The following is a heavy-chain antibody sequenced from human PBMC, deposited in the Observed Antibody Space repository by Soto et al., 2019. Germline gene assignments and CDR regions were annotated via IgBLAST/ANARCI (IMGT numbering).Heavy chain of an antibody. CDR1: GFTFSSYE. CDR3: ARPQRTTGWFDP. V-gene: IGHV3-48*03. J-gene: IGHJ5*02. CDR2: ISSSGSTI. Sequence: GGSLRLSCAASGFTFSSYEMNWVRQAPGKGLEWVSYISSSGSTIYYADSVKGRFTISKDNAKNSLYLQMNSLRAEDTAVYYCARPQRTTGWFDPWGQGTLVTVS.